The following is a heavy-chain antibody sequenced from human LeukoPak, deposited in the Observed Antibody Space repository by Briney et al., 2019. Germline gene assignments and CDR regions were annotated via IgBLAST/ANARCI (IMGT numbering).Heavy chain of an antibody. CDR3: ARDQTGNIDY. V-gene: IGHV3-48*03. Sequence: GRSLRLSCAASGFTFSNYEMNWVRRAPGKGLEWVSYISDSGNTIYYAGSVKGRFTISRDNAKNSLYLQMNSLRAEDTAVYFCARDQTGNIDYWGQGTLVTVSS. J-gene: IGHJ4*02. CDR1: GFTFSNYE. CDR2: ISDSGNTI.